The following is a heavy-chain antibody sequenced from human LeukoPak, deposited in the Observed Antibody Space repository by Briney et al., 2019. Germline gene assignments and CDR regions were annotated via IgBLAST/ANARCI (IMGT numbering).Heavy chain of an antibody. CDR3: ARGSDDYGDY. D-gene: IGHD4-17*01. CDR2: IYYSGST. J-gene: IGHJ4*02. V-gene: IGHV4-59*01. CDR1: GGSISSYY. Sequence: SETLXLTCTVSGGSISSYYWSWIRQPPGKGLEWIAYIYYSGSTNYNPSLKSRVTISVDTSKNHFSLKLNSVTAADTAVYYCARGSDDYGDYWGQGTLVTVSS.